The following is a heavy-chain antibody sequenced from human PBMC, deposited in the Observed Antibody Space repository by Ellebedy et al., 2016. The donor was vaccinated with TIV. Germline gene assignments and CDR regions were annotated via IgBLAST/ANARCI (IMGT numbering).Heavy chain of an antibody. V-gene: IGHV1-8*01. CDR3: ARGGYYYDSSGYYQGFDD. Sequence: ASVKVSXKASGYTFTSYDINWVRQATGQGLERMGWMNPNSGNTGYAQKFQGRVTMTRKTSITTDYMELSSLRSEDTAVYYCARGGYYYDSSGYYQGFDDWGQGTLVTVSS. J-gene: IGHJ4*02. D-gene: IGHD3-22*01. CDR2: MNPNSGNT. CDR1: GYTFTSYD.